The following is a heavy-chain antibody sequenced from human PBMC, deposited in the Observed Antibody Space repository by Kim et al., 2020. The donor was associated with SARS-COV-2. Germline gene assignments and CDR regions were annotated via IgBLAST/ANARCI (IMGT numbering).Heavy chain of an antibody. J-gene: IGHJ4*02. V-gene: IGHV1-69*13. CDR1: GGTSSSYA. CDR3: ARGRRWLQLTYLDY. Sequence: SVKVSCKASGGTSSSYAISWVRQAPGQGLEWMGGIIPIFGTANYAQKFQGRVTITADESTSTAYMELSSLRSEDTAVYYCARGRRWLQLTYLDYWGQGTLVTVSS. D-gene: IGHD5-12*01. CDR2: IIPIFGTA.